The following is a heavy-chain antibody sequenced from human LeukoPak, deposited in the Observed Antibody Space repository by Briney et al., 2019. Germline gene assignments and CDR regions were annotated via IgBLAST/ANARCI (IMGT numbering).Heavy chain of an antibody. CDR1: GGSISSSSYY. Sequence: PSETLSLTCTVSGGSISSSSYYWGWIRQPPGKGLEWIGSIYYSGSTYYNPSLKSRVTISVDTSKNQFSLKLSSVTAADTAVYYCARVRHGAFDIWGQGTMVTVSS. V-gene: IGHV4-39*07. J-gene: IGHJ3*02. CDR3: ARVRHGAFDI. CDR2: IYYSGST.